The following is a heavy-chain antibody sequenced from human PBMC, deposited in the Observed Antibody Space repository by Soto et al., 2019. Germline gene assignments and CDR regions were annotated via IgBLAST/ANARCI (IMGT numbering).Heavy chain of an antibody. CDR1: GFTVSSNY. CDR3: ARALTYYDFWSGYWFDY. CDR2: IYSGGSV. V-gene: IGHV3-53*01. J-gene: IGHJ4*02. D-gene: IGHD3-3*01. Sequence: EVQLVESGGGLIQPGGSLRLSCAASGFTVSSNYMSWVRQAPGKGLEWVSSIYSGGSVYYADSLKGRFTISRDNSKNTLYLQMNSLRAEDTDVYYCARALTYYDFWSGYWFDYWGQGTLVTVSS.